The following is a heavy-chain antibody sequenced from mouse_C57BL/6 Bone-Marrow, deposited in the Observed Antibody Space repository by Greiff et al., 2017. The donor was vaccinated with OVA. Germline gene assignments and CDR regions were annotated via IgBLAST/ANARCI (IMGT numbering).Heavy chain of an antibody. CDR2: IDPSDSYT. V-gene: IGHV1-59*01. D-gene: IGHD2-1*01. CDR3: ARPYGNYEYFDY. Sequence: VQLQQPGAELVRPGTSVKLSCKASGYTFTSYWMHWVKQRPGPGLEWIGVIDPSDSYTNYNQKIKGKATLTVDTFSSTAYMQLSSLTSEDSAVYYCARPYGNYEYFDYWGQGTTLTVSS. J-gene: IGHJ2*01. CDR1: GYTFTSYW.